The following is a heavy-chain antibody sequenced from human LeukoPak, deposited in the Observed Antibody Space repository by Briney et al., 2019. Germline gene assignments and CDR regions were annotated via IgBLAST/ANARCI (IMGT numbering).Heavy chain of an antibody. V-gene: IGHV4-4*07. CDR3: AGLGGYCTNAVCYSTFDI. D-gene: IGHD2-8*01. Sequence: SETLSLTCTVSGGSISSYYWSWPRQPAGKGLEWIGRVYTSGNANYNPSLKSRVTMSLDTSKNQFSLKLNSVTAADTAVYYCAGLGGYCTNAVCYSTFDIWGQGTMVTVSS. CDR2: VYTSGNA. J-gene: IGHJ3*02. CDR1: GGSISSYY.